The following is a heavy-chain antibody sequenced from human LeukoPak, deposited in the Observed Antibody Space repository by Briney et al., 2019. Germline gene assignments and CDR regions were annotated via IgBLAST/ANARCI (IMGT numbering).Heavy chain of an antibody. CDR1: GGSFSTYY. D-gene: IGHD4-11*01. J-gene: IGHJ4*03. CDR2: INHRGDT. CDR3: ARGPTVSETGYFDY. Sequence: PSETLSLTCAVYGGSFSTYYWSWIRQSPRKGLEWIAEINHRGDTNYNPSVKSRVTISVDTSKNQFSLKVRSLTAADTAVYYCARGPTVSETGYFDYWGQGTLVTVSS. V-gene: IGHV4-34*01.